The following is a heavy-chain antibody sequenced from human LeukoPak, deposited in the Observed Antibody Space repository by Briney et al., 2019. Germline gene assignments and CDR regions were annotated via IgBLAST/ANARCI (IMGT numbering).Heavy chain of an antibody. CDR1: GFTFSSYG. CDR2: ITYDGSNK. Sequence: GTSLRLSCAASGFTFSSYGMHWVRQAPGKGLEWVAVITYDGSNKFYADFVKGRFTISRDNSKNSMFLQMSSVRPDDTAVFYCAKLAPGGWNWGLDVWGRGTLVSVSS. CDR3: AKLAPGGWNWGLDV. J-gene: IGHJ2*01. D-gene: IGHD1-1*01. V-gene: IGHV3-30*18.